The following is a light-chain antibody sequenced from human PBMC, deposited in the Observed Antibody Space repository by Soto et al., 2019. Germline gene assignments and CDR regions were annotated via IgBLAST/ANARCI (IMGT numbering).Light chain of an antibody. CDR2: DAS. CDR1: QVISNY. CDR3: LQHNSYSWT. V-gene: IGKV1-17*03. J-gene: IGKJ1*01. Sequence: DIQMTQSPSAMSASVGDRVTITCRASQVISNYLAWFQQKPGKVPKRLIYDASSLQRGVPSRFNDSGSGTEFTLTISSLQPEDFATYFCLQHNSYSWTFGQGTKMEIK.